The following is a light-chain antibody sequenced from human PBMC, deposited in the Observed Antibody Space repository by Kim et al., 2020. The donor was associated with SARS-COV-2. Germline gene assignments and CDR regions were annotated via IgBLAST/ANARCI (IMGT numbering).Light chain of an antibody. Sequence: SSSLGDRVTITCRASQSISTWLAWYQQKPGNAPKLLIYDASSVESGVPSRFSGSGSGTEFTLTISSLQPDDFATYYCQQYNSYLYTFGQGTKLEIK. CDR2: DAS. CDR3: QQYNSYLYT. J-gene: IGKJ2*01. V-gene: IGKV1-5*01. CDR1: QSISTW.